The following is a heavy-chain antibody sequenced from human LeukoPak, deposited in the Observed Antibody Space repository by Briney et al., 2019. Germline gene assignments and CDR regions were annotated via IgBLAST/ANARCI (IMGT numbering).Heavy chain of an antibody. CDR3: AIYQVGYYSDY. J-gene: IGHJ4*02. Sequence: GESLKISCKGSGYTFTNYWISWVRQMPGKGLEWMGRIDPSDSYTEYSPSFQGHVTISTDRSISTAYLQWSSLKASDTAMYYCAIYQVGYYSDYWGQGTLVTVSS. V-gene: IGHV5-10-1*01. D-gene: IGHD1-26*01. CDR1: GYTFTNYW. CDR2: IDPSDSYT.